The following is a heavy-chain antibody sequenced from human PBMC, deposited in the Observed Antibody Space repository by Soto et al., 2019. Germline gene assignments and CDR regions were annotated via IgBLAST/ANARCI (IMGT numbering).Heavy chain of an antibody. CDR2: INPSGGST. Sequence: QVQLVQSGAEVKKPGASVKVSCKASGYTFTSYYMHWVRQAPGQGLEWMGIINPSGGSTSYAQKFQGRVTVTRDTSTSTVYMELSSLRSEDTAVYYCASGIAVAGTLSWFDPWGQGPLVTVSS. CDR1: GYTFTSYY. D-gene: IGHD6-19*01. CDR3: ASGIAVAGTLSWFDP. J-gene: IGHJ5*02. V-gene: IGHV1-46*01.